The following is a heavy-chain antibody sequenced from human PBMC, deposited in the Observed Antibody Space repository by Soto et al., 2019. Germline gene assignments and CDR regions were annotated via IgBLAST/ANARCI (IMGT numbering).Heavy chain of an antibody. CDR3: ARGRGRYCSSTSCLRIHDI. CDR2: INHSGST. D-gene: IGHD2-2*01. J-gene: IGHJ3*02. Sequence: SETLSLTCAVYGGSFSNYYWSWIRQPPGKGLEWIGEINHSGSTNYNPSLKSRITISVDTSKNQFSLNLSSVTAADTAVYYCARGRGRYCSSTSCLRIHDIWGQGTMVTVSS. CDR1: GGSFSNYY. V-gene: IGHV4-34*01.